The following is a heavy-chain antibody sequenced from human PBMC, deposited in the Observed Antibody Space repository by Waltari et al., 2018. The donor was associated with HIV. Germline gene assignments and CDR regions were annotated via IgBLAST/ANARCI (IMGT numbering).Heavy chain of an antibody. V-gene: IGHV3-33*01. CDR2: VWNDGSNI. Sequence: QAHLVESGGGLVQPGGSLRLSCTGPPFSEFAMTWVRQAPGKGLGWLAVVWNDGSNIHYAPTVKGRFIISRDNSKNMVYLQMNSLRGDDTALYYCARDTGNSGYRQGGFDVWGQGTMVTVSS. D-gene: IGHD3-22*01. J-gene: IGHJ3*01. CDR1: PFSEFA. CDR3: ARDTGNSGYRQGGFDV.